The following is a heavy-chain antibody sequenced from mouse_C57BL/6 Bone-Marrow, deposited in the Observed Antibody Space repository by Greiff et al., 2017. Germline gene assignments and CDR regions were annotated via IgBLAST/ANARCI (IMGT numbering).Heavy chain of an antibody. J-gene: IGHJ4*01. CDR1: GYTFTSYW. CDR3: AREGLCFYAMDY. D-gene: IGHD2-3*01. CDR2: IYPGSGST. V-gene: IGHV1-55*01. Sequence: VKLKQPGAELVKPGASVKMSCKASGYTFTSYWITWVMQRPGQGLEWIGDIYPGSGSTNYNEKFKSKATLTVDTSSSTAYMQLSSLTSEDSAVYYCAREGLCFYAMDYWGQGTSVTVSS.